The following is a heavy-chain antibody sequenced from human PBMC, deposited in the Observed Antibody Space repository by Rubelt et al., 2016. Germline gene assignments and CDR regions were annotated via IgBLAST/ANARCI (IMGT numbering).Heavy chain of an antibody. Sequence: QVQLVQSGAEVKKPGASVKVSCKASGYTFTSYAMHWVRQAPGQRLEWMGWIHAGNGNTKYSQKFPGRVTLTRDTAASTAYMGLSSLRSEDTAVYYCARGYCSGGSCYYFDYWGQGTLVTVSS. J-gene: IGHJ4*02. CDR3: ARGYCSGGSCYYFDY. CDR2: IHAGNGNT. D-gene: IGHD2-15*01. V-gene: IGHV1-3*01. CDR1: GYTFTSYA.